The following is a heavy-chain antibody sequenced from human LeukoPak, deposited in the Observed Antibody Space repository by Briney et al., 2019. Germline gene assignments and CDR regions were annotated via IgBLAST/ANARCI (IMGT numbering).Heavy chain of an antibody. CDR3: ARGITIFGVGYMDV. CDR1: GGSISSYY. CDR2: IYTSGST. Sequence: SETLSLTCTVSGGSISSYYWSWIRQPPGKGLEWIGYIYTSGSTNYNPSLKSRVTISVDTSKNQFSLKLSSVTAADTAVYYRARGITIFGVGYMDVWGKGTTVTVSS. J-gene: IGHJ6*03. D-gene: IGHD3-3*01. V-gene: IGHV4-4*09.